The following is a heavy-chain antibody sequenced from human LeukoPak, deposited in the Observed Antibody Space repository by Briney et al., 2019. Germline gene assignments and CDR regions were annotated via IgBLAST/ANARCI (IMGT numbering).Heavy chain of an antibody. V-gene: IGHV1-2*02. J-gene: IGHJ1*01. CDR3: ARVSSWYLEYFQH. D-gene: IGHD6-13*01. CDR1: VYTFTGYY. Sequence: ASVKVSCKGSVYTFTGYYMHCGREAPGQGLEWMGWINPNSGGTNYAQKFQGRVTMTRDTSISTAYMELSRLRSDDTAVYYCARVSSWYLEYFQHWPQGTLVTVSS. CDR2: INPNSGGT.